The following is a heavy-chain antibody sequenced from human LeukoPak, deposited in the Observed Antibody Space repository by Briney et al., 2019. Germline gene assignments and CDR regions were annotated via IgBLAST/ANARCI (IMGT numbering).Heavy chain of an antibody. J-gene: IGHJ4*02. CDR2: ISSSSSTI. D-gene: IGHD3-10*01. V-gene: IGHV3-48*02. CDR1: GFTFSTYS. Sequence: GGSLRLSCAASGFTFSTYSMNWVRQAPGQGLEWVSYISSSSSTIYYADSAKGRFTISRDNAKNSLYLQMHSLRDEDTAVYYCARDRGELQSLQVPYWGQGTLVTVSS. CDR3: ARDRGELQSLQVPY.